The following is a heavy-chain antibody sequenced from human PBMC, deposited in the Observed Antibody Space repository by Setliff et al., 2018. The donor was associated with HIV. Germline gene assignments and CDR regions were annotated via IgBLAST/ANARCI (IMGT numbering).Heavy chain of an antibody. D-gene: IGHD2-21*01. V-gene: IGHV4-39*01. CDR3: ARLGIANAPDDY. Sequence: PSETLSLTCSVSSGSISSNTYYWSWIRQPPGRGLEWIASVFHIGSTYHNPSLKSRVSISIDTSKTQVSLKLRSVTAADTAVYYYARLGIANAPDDYWGQGTLVTSPQ. CDR2: VFHIGST. CDR1: SGSISSNTYY. J-gene: IGHJ4*02.